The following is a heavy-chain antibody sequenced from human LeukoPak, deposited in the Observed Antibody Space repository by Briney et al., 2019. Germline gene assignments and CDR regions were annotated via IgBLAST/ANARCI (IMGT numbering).Heavy chain of an antibody. V-gene: IGHV3-7*01. CDR3: ARERGGFCSGTSCYKAFDI. CDR1: GFTFSSYW. CDR2: IKQDGSEK. J-gene: IGHJ3*02. Sequence: PGGSLRLSCAASGFTFSSYWTTWVRQAPGKGLEWVANIKQDGSEKYYVDSVKRRFTISRDSANNSLYLQLNSLRAEDTAVYYCARERGGFCSGTSCYKAFDIWGQGTMVTVSS. D-gene: IGHD2-2*02.